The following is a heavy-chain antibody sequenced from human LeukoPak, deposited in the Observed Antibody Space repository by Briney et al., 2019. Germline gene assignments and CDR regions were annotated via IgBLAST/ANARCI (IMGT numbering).Heavy chain of an antibody. CDR2: LSGSGDNT. V-gene: IGHV3-23*01. Sequence: GGSLRLSCAASGFTFSSFAVSWVRQAPGKGLEWVSDLSGSGDNTFYADSVKGRFTVSRDNSKNTLYLQMNSLRAEDTAVYYCAKDTELLFGWFDPWGQGTLVSVSS. CDR3: AKDTELLFGWFDP. D-gene: IGHD2-2*01. CDR1: GFTFSSFA. J-gene: IGHJ5*02.